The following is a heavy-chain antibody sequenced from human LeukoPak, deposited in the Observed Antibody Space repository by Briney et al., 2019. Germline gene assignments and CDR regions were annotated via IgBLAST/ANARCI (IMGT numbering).Heavy chain of an antibody. V-gene: IGHV3-74*01. CDR1: GFTFSSYW. Sequence: PGGSLRLSCAASGFTFSSYWMHWVRQAPGKGLVWVSHINGDGSSTSYADSVKGRFTISRDNSKNTLYLQMNSLRAEDTAVYYCAKVSGSYPAGYFDYWGQGTLVTVSS. CDR2: INGDGSST. J-gene: IGHJ4*02. D-gene: IGHD1-26*01. CDR3: AKVSGSYPAGYFDY.